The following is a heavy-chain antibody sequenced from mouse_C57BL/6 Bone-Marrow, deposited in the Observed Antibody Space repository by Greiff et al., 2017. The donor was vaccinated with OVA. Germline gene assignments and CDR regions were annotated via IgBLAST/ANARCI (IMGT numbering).Heavy chain of an antibody. CDR2: IYPGDGDT. J-gene: IGHJ1*03. V-gene: IGHV1-82*01. D-gene: IGHD1-1*01. CDR3: SVAYYYGSSQWYCDV. Sequence: QVQLQQSGPELVKPGASVKISCKASGYAFSSSWMNWVKQRPGKGLEWIGRIYPGDGDTNYNGKFKGKATLTADKSSSTAYMQLSSLTSEDSAVYFCSVAYYYGSSQWYCDVWGTGTTVTVSS. CDR1: GYAFSSSW.